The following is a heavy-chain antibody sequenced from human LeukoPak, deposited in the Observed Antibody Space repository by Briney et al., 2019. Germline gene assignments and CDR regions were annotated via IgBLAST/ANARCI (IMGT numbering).Heavy chain of an antibody. J-gene: IGHJ1*01. CDR3: AKDGSSSWQDKYFRH. CDR2: MSASGGST. V-gene: IGHV3-23*01. CDR1: GFTFSSYA. D-gene: IGHD6-13*01. Sequence: PGGSLRLSCAASGFTFSSYAMSWVRQAPGKGLEWVSAMSASGGSTYYADSVKGRFTISRDNPKNTLYLQVNSLRAEDTAVYYCAKDGSSSWQDKYFRHWGQGTLVTVSS.